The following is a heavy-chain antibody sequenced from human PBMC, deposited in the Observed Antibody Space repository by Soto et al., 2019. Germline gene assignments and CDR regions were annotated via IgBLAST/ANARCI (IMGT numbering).Heavy chain of an antibody. CDR3: ARGPEGYCISTSCYVDYYYYYMDV. J-gene: IGHJ6*03. V-gene: IGHV1-69*02. Sequence: QVQLVQSGAEVKKPGSSVKVSCKASGGTFSSYTISWVRQAPGQGVEWMGRIIPIRAIANYAQKFQGRDLITADNSTRTPYVELSSLRTEDTAVYYSARGPEGYCISTSCYVDYYYYYMDVWGKGTTVTASS. CDR1: GGTFSSYT. D-gene: IGHD2-2*01. CDR2: IIPIRAIA.